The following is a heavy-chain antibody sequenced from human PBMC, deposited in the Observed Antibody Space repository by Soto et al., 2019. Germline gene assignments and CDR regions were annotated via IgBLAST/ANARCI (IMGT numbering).Heavy chain of an antibody. V-gene: IGHV3-13*01. CDR3: ARGSKGTYGMDV. CDR2: IGSAGDS. J-gene: IGHJ6*02. Sequence: PVGSLRLSCAASGYTFRSYDMHWVRQVTGKGLEWVSVIGSAGDSNYAPSVKGRFTISRENAKNSLYLQMNSLRAGDTAVYYCARGSKGTYGMDVWGQGTTVTVS. D-gene: IGHD3-10*01. CDR1: GYTFRSYD.